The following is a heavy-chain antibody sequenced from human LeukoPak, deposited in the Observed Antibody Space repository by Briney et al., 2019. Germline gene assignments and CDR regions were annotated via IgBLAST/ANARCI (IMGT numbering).Heavy chain of an antibody. CDR3: ARVRHEDYYGSGSYGWSSWFDP. Sequence: SETLSLTCTVSGGSISSYYWSWIRQPPGKGLEWIGYIYYSGSTNYNPSLKSRVTISVDTSKNQFSLKLSSVTAADTAVYYCARVRHEDYYGSGSYGWSSWFDPWGQGTRVTVSS. CDR1: GGSISSYY. D-gene: IGHD3-10*01. V-gene: IGHV4-59*01. CDR2: IYYSGST. J-gene: IGHJ5*02.